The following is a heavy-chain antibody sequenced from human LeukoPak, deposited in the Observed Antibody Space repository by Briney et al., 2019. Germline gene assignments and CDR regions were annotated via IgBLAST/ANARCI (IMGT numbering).Heavy chain of an antibody. J-gene: IGHJ4*02. CDR3: ARVTGYMIEDYFDY. CDR2: IYYSGST. V-gene: IGHV4-59*01. Sequence: SETLSLTCTVSGGSISSYYWSWIRQPTGKGLEWIGYIYYSGSTNYNPSLKSRVTISVETSKNQFSLKLSSVTAADTAVYYCARVTGYMIEDYFDYWGQGTLVTVSS. CDR1: GGSISSYY. D-gene: IGHD3-22*01.